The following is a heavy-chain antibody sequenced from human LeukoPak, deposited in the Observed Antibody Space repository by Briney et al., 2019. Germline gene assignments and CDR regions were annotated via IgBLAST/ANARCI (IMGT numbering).Heavy chain of an antibody. Sequence: PSETLSLTCTVSGGSISTYYWGWLRQPAGKPLEWIGRIYISETHYNPSLKSRVTISVDTSKNQFSLKLSSVTAADTAVYYCARDVGWFGDVGWFDPWGQGTLVTVSS. CDR2: IYISET. J-gene: IGHJ5*02. V-gene: IGHV4-4*07. CDR1: GGSISTYY. CDR3: ARDVGWFGDVGWFDP. D-gene: IGHD3-10*01.